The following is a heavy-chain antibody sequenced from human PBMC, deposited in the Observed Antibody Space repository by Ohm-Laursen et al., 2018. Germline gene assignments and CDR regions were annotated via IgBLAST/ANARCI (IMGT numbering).Heavy chain of an antibody. CDR3: VGGYITVFHY. D-gene: IGHD5-12*01. Sequence: GSLRLSCAASGFTFSNYEMNWVRQAPGKGLEWVSYISSTGNTIYYADSVEGRFTITRDNAKNTVNLEMSSLRAEDTALYYCVGGYITVFHYWGQGTLLSVSS. J-gene: IGHJ4*02. CDR2: ISSTGNTI. CDR1: GFTFSNYE. V-gene: IGHV3-48*03.